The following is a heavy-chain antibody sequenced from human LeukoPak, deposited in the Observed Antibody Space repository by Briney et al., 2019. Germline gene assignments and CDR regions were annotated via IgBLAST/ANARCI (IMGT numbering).Heavy chain of an antibody. V-gene: IGHV3-30-3*02. J-gene: IGHJ4*02. CDR2: ISYDGSNK. CDR3: AKSRSTWNGPDY. D-gene: IGHD1-1*01. Sequence: GRSLRLSCAASGFTFSSYAMHWVRQAPGKGLEWVAVISYDGSNKYYADSVKGRFTISRDNSKNTLYLQMNSLRAEDTAVYYCAKSRSTWNGPDYWGQGTLVTVSS. CDR1: GFTFSSYA.